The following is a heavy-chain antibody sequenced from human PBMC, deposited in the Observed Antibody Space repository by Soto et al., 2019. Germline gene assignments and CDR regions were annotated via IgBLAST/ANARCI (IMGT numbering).Heavy chain of an antibody. V-gene: IGHV5-51*01. CDR1: GYRFTDYG. CDR3: ARPFDTSGWYDY. Sequence: PGEYLNISRKSSGYRFTDYGIGLVRQMPGKGLDYMSIIYPDDSDLRYSPSFQGQLIISADKPITTSYLQWTSLKASDTAIYYCARPFDTSGWYDYWGQGTLVTVSS. D-gene: IGHD6-19*01. J-gene: IGHJ4*02. CDR2: IYPDDSDL.